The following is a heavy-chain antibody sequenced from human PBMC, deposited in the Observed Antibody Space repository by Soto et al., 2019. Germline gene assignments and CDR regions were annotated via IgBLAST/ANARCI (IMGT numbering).Heavy chain of an antibody. J-gene: IGHJ6*02. D-gene: IGHD1-1*01. V-gene: IGHV1-69*01. CDR1: GGTFNTYA. CDR2: IITFFGAA. Sequence: QVQLVQSGAEVRKPGASVRLSCKASGGTFNTYAFNWVRQTPGQGLEWLGGIITFFGAAMYAQKFQGRVTITADEFTTTAYMELRSLRDDDTAVYYCARGGKERFRGPGMDVWGQGTTVTVSS. CDR3: ARGGKERFRGPGMDV.